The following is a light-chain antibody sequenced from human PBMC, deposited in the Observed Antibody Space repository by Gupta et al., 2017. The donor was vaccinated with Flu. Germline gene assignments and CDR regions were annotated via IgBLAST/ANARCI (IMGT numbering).Light chain of an antibody. Sequence: DIVMTQSTASLAVSLGERATINCKSSQSVLYSSTNKNFLTWYHQKPGQPPRLLIYWASTRESGVPDRFSGSGSGTECTLTISSLRAEDGAVDYCQQYYELPYTFRQGTKLEIK. CDR1: QSVLYSSTNKNF. CDR3: QQYYELPYT. CDR2: WAS. J-gene: IGKJ2*01. V-gene: IGKV4-1*01.